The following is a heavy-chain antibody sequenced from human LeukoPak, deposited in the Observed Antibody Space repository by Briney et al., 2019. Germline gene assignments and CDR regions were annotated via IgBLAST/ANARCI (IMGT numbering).Heavy chain of an antibody. J-gene: IGHJ4*02. CDR1: GFTFSSYS. CDR3: ARAPYRASDYAPLDY. V-gene: IGHV3-21*01. D-gene: IGHD1-26*01. CDR2: ISSSSIYI. Sequence: GGSLRLSCAASGFTFSSYSMNGVRQAPGKGLEWVSSISSSSIYIYYADSVKGRFTISRDNAKNSLYLQMNSLRAEDTAVYYCARAPYRASDYAPLDYWGQGTLVTVSS.